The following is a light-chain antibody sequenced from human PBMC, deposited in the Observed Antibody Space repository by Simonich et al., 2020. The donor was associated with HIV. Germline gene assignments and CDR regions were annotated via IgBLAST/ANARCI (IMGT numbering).Light chain of an antibody. CDR2: GAS. V-gene: IGKV3-15*01. CDR3: QQYRNWPPT. J-gene: IGKJ4*01. CDR1: QSVSSN. Sequence: EIVMTQSPATLSVSPGERATLSCRASQSVSSNLAWYQQEPGQAPRLLIYGASTRATGIPARFSGSGSGTEFTLTISSLQSEDFAVYYCQQYRNWPPTFGGGTKVEI.